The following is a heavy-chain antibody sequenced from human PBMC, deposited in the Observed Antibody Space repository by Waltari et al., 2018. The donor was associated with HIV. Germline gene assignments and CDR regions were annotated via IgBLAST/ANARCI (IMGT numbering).Heavy chain of an antibody. V-gene: IGHV1-46*01. CDR1: GYTFTTYY. CDR3: ARDAGNNYYDGHADY. J-gene: IGHJ4*02. Sequence: QVQLVQSGAEVKKPGASVKVSCKASGYTFTTYYMHWVRQAPGQGLEWMGISNPSGGRTIYAQKFQGRVTMTRDTSTSTVYMELSSLRSEDTAVYYCARDAGNNYYDGHADYWGQATLVTVSS. D-gene: IGHD3-22*01. CDR2: SNPSGGRT.